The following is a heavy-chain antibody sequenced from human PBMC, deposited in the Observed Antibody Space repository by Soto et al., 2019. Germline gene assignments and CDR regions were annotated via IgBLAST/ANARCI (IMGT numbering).Heavy chain of an antibody. J-gene: IGHJ6*02. CDR2: ICHSGST. CDR3: ARDQERITIFGVVTHGMDV. V-gene: IGHV4-38-2*02. D-gene: IGHD3-3*01. CDR1: GYSISSGYY. Sequence: SETLSLTCAVSGYSISSGYYWGWIRQPPGKGLEWIGSICHSGSTYYNPSLKSRVTISVDTSKNQFSLKLSSVTAADTAVYYCARDQERITIFGVVTHGMDVWGQGTTVTVSS.